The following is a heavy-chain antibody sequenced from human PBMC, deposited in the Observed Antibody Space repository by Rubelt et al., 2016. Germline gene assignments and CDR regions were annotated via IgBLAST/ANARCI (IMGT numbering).Heavy chain of an antibody. Sequence: AASGFTFTTAGMTWIRQAPGKGLEWVSTIVYSGDSQYYADSVKGRFTISRDNARNSLFLQMNNLRAEDTAVYYCARDADGYNPDDAFDIWGQGTMVTVSS. CDR1: GFTFTTAG. CDR3: ARDADGYNPDDAFDI. V-gene: IGHV3-21*01. J-gene: IGHJ3*02. D-gene: IGHD5-24*01. CDR2: IVYSGDSQ.